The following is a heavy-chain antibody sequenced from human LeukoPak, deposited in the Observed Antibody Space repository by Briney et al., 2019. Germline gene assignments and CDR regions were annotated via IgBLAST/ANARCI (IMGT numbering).Heavy chain of an antibody. CDR1: GFTFSSYS. CDR2: ISSSSSYI. J-gene: IGHJ6*03. V-gene: IGHV3-21*01. Sequence: GGSLRLSCAASGFTFSSYSMNWVRQAPGKGLERVSSISSSSSYIYYADSVKGRFTISRDNAKNSLYLQMNSLRAEDTAVYYCARDPGCSSTSCRTYYYYYYMDVWGKGTTATVSS. CDR3: ARDPGCSSTSCRTYYYYYYMDV. D-gene: IGHD2-2*01.